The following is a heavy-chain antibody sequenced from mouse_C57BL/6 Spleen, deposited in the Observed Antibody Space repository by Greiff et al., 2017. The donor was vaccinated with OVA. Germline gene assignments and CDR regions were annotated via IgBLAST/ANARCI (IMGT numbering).Heavy chain of an antibody. D-gene: IGHD2-1*01. J-gene: IGHJ2*01. Sequence: VQLQQSGPELVKPGASVKISCKASGYAFSSSWMNWVKQRPGQGLEWIGRIYPGDGDTNYNGKFKGKATLTADKSSSTAYMQLSSLTSEDSAVYFCATMVTTHYFDYWGQGTTLTVSS. V-gene: IGHV1-82*01. CDR2: IYPGDGDT. CDR3: ATMVTTHYFDY. CDR1: GYAFSSSW.